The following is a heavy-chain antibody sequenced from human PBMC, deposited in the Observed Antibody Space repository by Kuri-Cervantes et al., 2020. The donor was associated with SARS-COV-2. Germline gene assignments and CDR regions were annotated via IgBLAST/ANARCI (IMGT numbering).Heavy chain of an antibody. CDR2: INSDGSST. Sequence: GESLKISCAASGFTFSSYWMHWVRQAPGKGLVWVSRINSDGSSTGYADSVKGRFTISRDNAKNTLYLQMNSLRAEGTAVYYCARGFLTWWGLGAFDIWGQGTMVTVSS. J-gene: IGHJ3*02. CDR3: ARGFLTWWGLGAFDI. D-gene: IGHD3-3*01. CDR1: GFTFSSYW. V-gene: IGHV3-74*01.